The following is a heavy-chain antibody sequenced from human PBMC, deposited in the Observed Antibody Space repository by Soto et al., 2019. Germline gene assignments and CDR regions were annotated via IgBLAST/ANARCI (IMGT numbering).Heavy chain of an antibody. J-gene: IGHJ4*02. D-gene: IGHD2-21*02. CDR3: ARGSDWQFDY. CDR1: GDSISSDKW. V-gene: IGHV4-4*02. Sequence: QVQLQETGPGLVKPSGTLSLTCAVSGDSISSDKWWSWVRQPPGKGLEWIGEIHHSGRTNYNTYLKGRVTILVEKSKNRVSLELSSMTASETAVYYCARGSDWQFDYWGQGTLVTVSS. CDR2: IHHSGRT.